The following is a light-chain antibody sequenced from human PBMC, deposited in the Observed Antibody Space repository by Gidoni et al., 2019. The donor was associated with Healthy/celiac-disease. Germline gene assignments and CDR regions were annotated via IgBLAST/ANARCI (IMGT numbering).Light chain of an antibody. V-gene: IGKV1-39*01. J-gene: IGKJ4*01. Sequence: DIQMTQSPSSLSASVGDRVTTTCRASQSISSYLNWYQQKPGKAPKLLIYAASSLQSGVPSRFSGSGSGTDFTLTISSLQPEDFATYYCQQSYSTLPLTFXGXTKVEIK. CDR1: QSISSY. CDR2: AAS. CDR3: QQSYSTLPLT.